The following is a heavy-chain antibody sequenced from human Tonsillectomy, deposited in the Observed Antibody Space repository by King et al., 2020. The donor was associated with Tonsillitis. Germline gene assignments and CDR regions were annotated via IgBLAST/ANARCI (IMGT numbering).Heavy chain of an antibody. CDR1: GFTFSNYA. CDR3: AKDLMTTVTSLNSAAIDH. J-gene: IGHJ4*02. CDR2: VRGSGGST. Sequence: VQLVESGGGSVQPGGSLRLSCAASGFTFSNYALNWVRQVPGKGLEWVSGVRGSGGSTYYADSVKGRFTVSRDNSKNTLFLQMNSPRAEETAVYYCAKDLMTTVTSLNSAAIDHWGQGTLVTVSS. V-gene: IGHV3-23*04. D-gene: IGHD4-11*01.